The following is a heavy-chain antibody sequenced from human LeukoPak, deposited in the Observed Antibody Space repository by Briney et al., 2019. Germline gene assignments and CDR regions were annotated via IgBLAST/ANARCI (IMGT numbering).Heavy chain of an antibody. D-gene: IGHD3-3*01. J-gene: IGHJ4*02. CDR2: IYPGDSDT. CDR3: ARPNYYDFWSGPFDY. CDR1: GYSFTSYW. Sequence: GESLKISCKGSGYSFTSYWIGWVRQLPGKGLEWMGIIYPGDSDTRCSPSFQGQVTISADKSISTAYLQWSSLKASDTAMYYCARPNYYDFWSGPFDYWGQGTLVTVSS. V-gene: IGHV5-51*01.